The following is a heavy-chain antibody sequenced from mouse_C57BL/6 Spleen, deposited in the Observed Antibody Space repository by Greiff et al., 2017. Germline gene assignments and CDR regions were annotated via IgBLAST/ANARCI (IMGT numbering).Heavy chain of an antibody. Sequence: QVQLQQSGPELVKPGASVKISCKASGYAFSSSWMNWVKQRPGKGLEWIGRIYPGDGDTNYNGKFKGKATLTADKSSSTAYMQLSSLTSEDSAVYFCGGDYDEALFAYWGQGTLVTVSA. D-gene: IGHD2-4*01. CDR3: GGDYDEALFAY. CDR2: IYPGDGDT. V-gene: IGHV1-82*01. J-gene: IGHJ3*01. CDR1: GYAFSSSW.